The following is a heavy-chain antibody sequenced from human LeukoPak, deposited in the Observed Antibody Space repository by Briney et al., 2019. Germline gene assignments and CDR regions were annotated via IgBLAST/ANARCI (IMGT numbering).Heavy chain of an antibody. CDR2: INPNSGGT. CDR3: ARDLDSSSWSHSRDY. CDR1: GYTFTGYY. Sequence: ASVKVSCKAFGYTFTGYYMHWVRQAPGQGLEWMGWINPNSGGTNYAQKFQGRVTMTRDTSISTAYMELSRLRSDDTAVYYCARDLDSSSWSHSRDYWGQGTLVTVSS. D-gene: IGHD6-13*01. V-gene: IGHV1-2*02. J-gene: IGHJ4*02.